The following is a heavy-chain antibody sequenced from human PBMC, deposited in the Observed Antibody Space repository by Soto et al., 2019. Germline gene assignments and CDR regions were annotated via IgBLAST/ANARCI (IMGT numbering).Heavy chain of an antibody. D-gene: IGHD3-3*01. CDR3: AKENTIFVVLIPFDP. CDR1: GFTFSSYA. V-gene: IGHV3-23*01. J-gene: IGHJ5*02. Sequence: PGGSLRLSCAASGFTFSSYAMSWVRQAPGKGLEWVSAISGSGGSTYYADSLKGRFTISRENSKNTMYQRMNILKADDTDVYYCAKENTIFVVLIPFDPWGQGTLVTVYS. CDR2: ISGSGGST.